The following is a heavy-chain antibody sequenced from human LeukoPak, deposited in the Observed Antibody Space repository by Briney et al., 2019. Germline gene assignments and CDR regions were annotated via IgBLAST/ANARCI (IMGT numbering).Heavy chain of an antibody. CDR3: ARDRGNPELDY. D-gene: IGHD4-23*01. CDR2: IKEDGSEK. CDR1: GFTFRSYW. Sequence: GGSLRLSCAASGFTFRSYWMSWVRQAPGKGLEWVANIKEDGSEKSYVDSVKGRFTISRDNAKNSLYLEMNSLRAEDTAVYYCARDRGNPELDYWGQGTLVTVSS. V-gene: IGHV3-7*01. J-gene: IGHJ4*02.